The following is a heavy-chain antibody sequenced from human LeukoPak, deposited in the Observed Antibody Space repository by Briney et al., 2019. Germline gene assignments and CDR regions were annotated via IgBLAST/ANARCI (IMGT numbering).Heavy chain of an antibody. CDR2: IIPIFGTA. CDR1: GGTFSSYA. Sequence: ASVKVSCKASGGTFSSYAISWVRQAPGQGLEWMGGIIPIFGTAHYAQKFQGRVTITADESTSTAYMDLSSLRSEDTALYYCARGFSYTSSSSSDIWGQGTMVTVSS. CDR3: ARGFSYTSSSSSDI. V-gene: IGHV1-69*13. J-gene: IGHJ3*02. D-gene: IGHD6-13*01.